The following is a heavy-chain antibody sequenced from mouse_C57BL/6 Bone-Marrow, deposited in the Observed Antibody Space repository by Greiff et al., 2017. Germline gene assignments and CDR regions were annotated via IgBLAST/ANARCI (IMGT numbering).Heavy chain of an antibody. D-gene: IGHD1-1*01. CDR3: TRPLYSSSPLYAMDY. Sequence: VQLQESGAELVRPGASVTLSCKASGYTFTDYEMHWVKQTPVHGLEWIGAIDPETGGTAYNQKFKGKAILTADKSSSTAYMELRSLTSEYSAVYYCTRPLYSSSPLYAMDYWGQGSSGTVSS. CDR2: IDPETGGT. J-gene: IGHJ4*01. CDR1: GYTFTDYE. V-gene: IGHV1-15*01.